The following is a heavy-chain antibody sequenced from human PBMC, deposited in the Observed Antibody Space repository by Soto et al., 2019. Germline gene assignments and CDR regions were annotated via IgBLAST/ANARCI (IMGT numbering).Heavy chain of an antibody. V-gene: IGHV4-38-2*01. CDR1: GYSISSGYY. Sequence: SETLSLTCAVSGYSISSGYYWGWIRQPPGKGLEWIGSIYHSGSTYYNPSLKSRVTISVDTSKNQFSLKLSSVTAADTAVYYCARISGDYGDYDEYFDYWGQGTLVTVSS. CDR2: IYHSGST. J-gene: IGHJ4*02. D-gene: IGHD4-17*01. CDR3: ARISGDYGDYDEYFDY.